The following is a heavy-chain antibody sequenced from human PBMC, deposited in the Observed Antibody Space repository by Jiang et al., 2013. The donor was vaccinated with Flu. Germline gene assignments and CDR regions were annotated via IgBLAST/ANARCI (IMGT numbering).Heavy chain of an antibody. J-gene: IGHJ6*02. V-gene: IGHV1-2*04. CDR2: GGD. D-gene: IGHD4-17*01. Sequence: GGDKLIAQKFQGWVTMTRDTSISTAYMELSRLRSDDTAVYYCARDGATTVTTSNGMDVWGQGTTVTVSS. CDR3: ARDGATTVTTSNGMDV.